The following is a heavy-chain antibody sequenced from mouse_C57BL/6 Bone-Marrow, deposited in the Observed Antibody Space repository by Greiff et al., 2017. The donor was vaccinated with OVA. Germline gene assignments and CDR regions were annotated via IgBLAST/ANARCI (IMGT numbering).Heavy chain of an antibody. V-gene: IGHV1-15*01. D-gene: IGHD2-5*01. CDR2: IDPETGGT. CDR3: TRGYSNYYAMDY. CDR1: GYTFTDYD. Sequence: VKLQASGAELVRPGASVTLSCKASGYTFTDYDMHWVKQTPVHGLEWIGAIDPETGGTAYNQKLKGKAILTADKSSSTAYMELRSLTSEDSAVYYCTRGYSNYYAMDYWGQGTSVTVSS. J-gene: IGHJ4*01.